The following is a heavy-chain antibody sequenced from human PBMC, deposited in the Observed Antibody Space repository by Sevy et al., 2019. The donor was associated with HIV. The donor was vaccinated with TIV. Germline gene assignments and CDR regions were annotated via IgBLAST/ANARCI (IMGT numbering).Heavy chain of an antibody. D-gene: IGHD2-2*01. J-gene: IGHJ4*02. Sequence: ASVKVSCKASGYSFTSYGISWVRQAPGQGLEWMGWISTLNVNTNNAQKFQGRVTMTTDTSTSTAYMELRSLRSDDTAVYYCARDDCSSLSCHGSLLYWGQRTLVTVSS. CDR2: ISTLNVNT. CDR1: GYSFTSYG. V-gene: IGHV1-18*01. CDR3: ARDDCSSLSCHGSLLY.